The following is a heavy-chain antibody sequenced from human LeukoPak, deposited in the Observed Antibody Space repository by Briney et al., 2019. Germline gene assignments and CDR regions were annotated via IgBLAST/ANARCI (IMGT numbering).Heavy chain of an antibody. J-gene: IGHJ4*02. Sequence: GGSLRLSCAASGFTFSSYGMSWVRQAPGKGLEWVAFIRYDGSNKYYADSVKGRFTISRDNSKNTLYLQMNGLRAEDTAVYYCANTPQMATINWGQGTLVTVSS. CDR2: IRYDGSNK. V-gene: IGHV3-30*02. CDR3: ANTPQMATIN. D-gene: IGHD5-24*01. CDR1: GFTFSSYG.